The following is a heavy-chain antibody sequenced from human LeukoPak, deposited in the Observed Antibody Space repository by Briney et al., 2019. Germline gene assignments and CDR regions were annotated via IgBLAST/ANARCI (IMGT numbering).Heavy chain of an antibody. CDR2: IIPILGIA. D-gene: IGHD1-26*01. V-gene: IGHV1-69*04. CDR1: GGTFSSYA. J-gene: IGHJ4*02. Sequence: ASVKVSCKASGGTFSSYAISRMRQAPGQGLEWMGRIIPILGIANYAQKFQGRVTITADKSTSTAYMELSSLRSEDTAVYHCARDRLYGGSYDYWGQGTLVTVSS. CDR3: ARDRLYGGSYDY.